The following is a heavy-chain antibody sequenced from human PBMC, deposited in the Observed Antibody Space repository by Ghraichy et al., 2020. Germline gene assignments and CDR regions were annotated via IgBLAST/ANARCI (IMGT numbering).Heavy chain of an antibody. Sequence: SETLSLTCTVSGGSISSGSYYWGWIRQPPGKGLEWIGTIYFSGSTYYNPSLKSRVTISVDTSKNQFSLKLSSVTAADTAVYYCARPNYVSGNYYFDYWGHGTLVTVSS. V-gene: IGHV4-39*01. CDR3: ARPNYVSGNYYFDY. J-gene: IGHJ4*01. D-gene: IGHD3-10*01. CDR1: GGSISSGSYY. CDR2: IYFSGST.